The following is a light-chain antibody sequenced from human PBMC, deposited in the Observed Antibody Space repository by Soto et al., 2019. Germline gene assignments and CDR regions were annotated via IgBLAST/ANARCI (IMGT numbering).Light chain of an antibody. CDR3: QHYNDRPLT. CDR2: GAS. Sequence: EIALTQSPGTLSLSPGERASLSCRASQSISNNSTWYHQKPGQAPRLLIYGASTRATGIPARFSGSGSGTEFTLTISSLQSEDFAVYSCQHYNDRPLTFGGGTKVDI. CDR1: QSISNN. V-gene: IGKV3-15*01. J-gene: IGKJ4*01.